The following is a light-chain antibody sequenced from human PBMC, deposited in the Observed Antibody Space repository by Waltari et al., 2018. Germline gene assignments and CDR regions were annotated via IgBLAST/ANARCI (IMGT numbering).Light chain of an antibody. CDR1: SSDVGGYNY. Sequence: QSALTQPPSASGSPGQSVAISCTGTSSDVGGYNYVSWYQQPPGKAPKLMIHEVNKWPGGFPDRFSGSKSGKTASLTVSGLQAEDEDDYCCSSYAGSDIWVFGGGTRLTVL. J-gene: IGLJ3*02. CDR3: SSYAGSDIWV. CDR2: EVN. V-gene: IGLV2-8*01.